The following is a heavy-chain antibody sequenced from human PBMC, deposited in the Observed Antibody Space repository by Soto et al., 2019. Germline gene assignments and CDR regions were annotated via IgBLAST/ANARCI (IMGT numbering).Heavy chain of an antibody. J-gene: IGHJ5*02. CDR1: GGTFSSYA. V-gene: IGHV1-69*12. CDR2: IIPIFGTA. Sequence: QVQLVQSGAEVKKPGSSVKVSCKASGGTFSSYAITWVRQAPGQGLEWMGGIIPIFGTANYAQKFQGRVTIPAAESTSTSYMALSSLRSEVTAVYYCARDRGPISGYYPSWFDPWGQGTLVTVSS. CDR3: ARDRGPISGYYPSWFDP. D-gene: IGHD3-22*01.